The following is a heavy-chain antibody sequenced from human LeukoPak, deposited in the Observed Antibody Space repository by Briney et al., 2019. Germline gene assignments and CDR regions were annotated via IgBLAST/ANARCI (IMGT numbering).Heavy chain of an antibody. V-gene: IGHV1-18*01. J-gene: IGHJ6*03. CDR3: AREFGRCSGGSCYYYYYMDV. CDR1: GYTFTSYG. D-gene: IGHD2-15*01. CDR2: ISAYNGNT. Sequence: ASVKVSCKASGYTFTSYGISWVRQAPGQGLEWMGWISAYNGNTNYAQKLQGRVTMTTDTSTSTAYMELRSLRSDDTAVYYCAREFGRCSGGSCYYYYYMDVWGKGTTVTVSS.